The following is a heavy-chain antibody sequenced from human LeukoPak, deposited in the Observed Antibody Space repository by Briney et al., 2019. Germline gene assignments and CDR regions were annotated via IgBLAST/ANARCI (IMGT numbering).Heavy chain of an antibody. CDR3: GRGYPYYFDH. CDR1: RFTFSSYA. D-gene: IGHD3-22*01. Sequence: GGSLRLSCAASRFTFSSYAMHWVRQAPGKGLEWVAVISYDGSNKYYADSVKGRFTISRDNSKNTLYLQMNSLRAEDTAVYYCGRGYPYYFDHWGQGTLVTVSS. CDR2: ISYDGSNK. J-gene: IGHJ4*02. V-gene: IGHV3-30*14.